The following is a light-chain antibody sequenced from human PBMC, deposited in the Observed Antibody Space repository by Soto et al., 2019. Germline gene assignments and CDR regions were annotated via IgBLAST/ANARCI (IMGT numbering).Light chain of an antibody. Sequence: EVVMTQSPATLSVSPGERVTLSCRASQNVRTNIAWYQQKPGQAPRLLIHGASTRATAIPARFSGSGSGTDFTLTISSLQSEDFAVYYCHQYNNWPPYTFGLGTKVDIK. V-gene: IGKV3-15*01. CDR1: QNVRTN. CDR2: GAS. CDR3: HQYNNWPPYT. J-gene: IGKJ1*01.